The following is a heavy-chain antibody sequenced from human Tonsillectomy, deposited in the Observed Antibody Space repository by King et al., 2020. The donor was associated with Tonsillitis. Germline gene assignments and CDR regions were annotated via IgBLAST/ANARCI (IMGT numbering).Heavy chain of an antibody. Sequence: VQLQESGPRLVMPSQTLSLTCTVSGDSISRGDDYWSWIRQSPGKGLEWIGYIYYSGSTNYNPSLKSRVTISLDTSKNQFSLKLSSVTAADTAVYYCARVYYDILTGYSPQGWLDPWGQGTLVTVSS. D-gene: IGHD3-9*01. V-gene: IGHV4-30-4*08. CDR1: GDSISRGDDY. CDR2: IYYSGST. J-gene: IGHJ5*02. CDR3: ARVYYDILTGYSPQGWLDP.